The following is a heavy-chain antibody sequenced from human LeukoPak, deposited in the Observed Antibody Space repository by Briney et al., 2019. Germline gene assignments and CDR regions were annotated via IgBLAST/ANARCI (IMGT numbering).Heavy chain of an antibody. CDR1: GFTFSSYG. Sequence: WGSLRLSCAASGFTFSSYGMNWVRQAPGKGLEWVSGFSGSTGSTHYADSVKGRFTISRDNSRDTLSLQMNSLRGEDTAVYYCARGGMRGKISYTYYYMAVWGKGTTVTVSS. CDR2: FSGSTGST. V-gene: IGHV3-23*01. J-gene: IGHJ6*03. CDR3: ARGGMRGKISYTYYYMAV. D-gene: IGHD2-2*02.